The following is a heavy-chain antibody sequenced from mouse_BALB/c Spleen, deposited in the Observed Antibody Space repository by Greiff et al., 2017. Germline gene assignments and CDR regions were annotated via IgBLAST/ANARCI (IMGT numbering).Heavy chain of an antibody. V-gene: IGHV7-3*02. CDR1: GFTFTDYY. J-gene: IGHJ4*01. CDR2: IRNKANGYTT. Sequence: EVQLVESGGGLVQPGGSLRLSCATSGFTFTDYYMSWVRQPPGKALEWLGFIRNKANGYTTEYSASVKGRFTISRDNSQSILYLQMNTLRAEDSATYYCARDRKVIRGAMDYWGQGTSVTVSS. D-gene: IGHD1-3*01. CDR3: ARDRKVIRGAMDY.